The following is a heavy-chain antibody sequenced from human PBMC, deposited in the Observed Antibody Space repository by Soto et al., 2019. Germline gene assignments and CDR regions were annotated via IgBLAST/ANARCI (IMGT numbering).Heavy chain of an antibody. CDR3: ARDYGSGSYFGDYYYMDV. Sequence: EVQLVESGGGLVQPGGSLRLSCAASGFTFSSYWMHWVRQAPGKGLVWVSRINSDGSRTSYADSVKGRFTISRDNAKNTLYLQMNSLRAEDTAVYYCARDYGSGSYFGDYYYMDVWGKGTTVTVSS. D-gene: IGHD3-10*01. V-gene: IGHV3-74*01. CDR1: GFTFSSYW. J-gene: IGHJ6*03. CDR2: INSDGSRT.